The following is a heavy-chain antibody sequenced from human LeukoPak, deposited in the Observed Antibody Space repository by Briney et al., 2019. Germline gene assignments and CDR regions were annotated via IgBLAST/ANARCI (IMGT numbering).Heavy chain of an antibody. V-gene: IGHV1-2*02. CDR3: ARGGQYVLHYDSSGYPPRGH. CDR1: GYTFAGYY. CDR2: INPNSGGT. Sequence: ASVKVSCKASGYTFAGYYMHWVRQAPGQGLEWMGWINPNSGGTNYAQKFQGRVTMTRDTSISTAYMELSRLRSDDTAVYYCARGGQYVLHYDSSGYPPRGHWGQGTLVTVSS. J-gene: IGHJ4*02. D-gene: IGHD3-22*01.